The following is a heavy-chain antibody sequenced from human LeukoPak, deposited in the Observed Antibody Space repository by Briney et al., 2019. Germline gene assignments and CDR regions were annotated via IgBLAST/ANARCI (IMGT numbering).Heavy chain of an antibody. V-gene: IGHV4-4*02. CDR2: IYHSGST. CDR1: CGSISSSNNW. CDR3: AREKIGTGIILGKDYYYMDV. Sequence: PSGTLSLTCGVSCGSISSSNNWWSWVRQPPGKGLEWIGEIYHSGSTIYNPSLRSRVTISVDKSKNQLSLKLSSVTAADTAVYHCAREKIGTGIILGKDYYYMDVWGKGTTVTVSS. D-gene: IGHD1-1*01. J-gene: IGHJ6*03.